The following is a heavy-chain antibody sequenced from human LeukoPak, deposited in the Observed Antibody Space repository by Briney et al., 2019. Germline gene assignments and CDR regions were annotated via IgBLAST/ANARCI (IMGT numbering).Heavy chain of an antibody. D-gene: IGHD3-16*02. CDR1: GFTFSSYA. Sequence: GGSLRLSCAASGFTFSSYAMHWVRQAPGKGLEWVAVISYDGSNKYYADSVKGRFTISRDNSKNTLYLQMNSLGAEDTAVYYCARDRVTFGGVIVYGDYWGQGTLVTVSS. J-gene: IGHJ4*02. CDR3: ARDRVTFGGVIVYGDY. V-gene: IGHV3-30-3*01. CDR2: ISYDGSNK.